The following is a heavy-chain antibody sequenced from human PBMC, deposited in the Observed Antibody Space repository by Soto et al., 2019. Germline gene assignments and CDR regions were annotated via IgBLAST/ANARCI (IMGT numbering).Heavy chain of an antibody. J-gene: IGHJ5*02. D-gene: IGHD1-26*01. CDR3: ARTRKGGFAVPLDP. V-gene: IGHV3-30*04. CDR2: ISRDGSYI. CDR1: GFTFSRHA. Sequence: QVQLVESGGGEVQPGGSLRLSCAASGFTFSRHAIHWVRLTPGRGLEWVLAISRDGSYIYYTDSVKGRFTVSRANSKNTVLWQRNRLLPDEPALYSCARTRKGGFAVPLDPGGQGTRVPVPS.